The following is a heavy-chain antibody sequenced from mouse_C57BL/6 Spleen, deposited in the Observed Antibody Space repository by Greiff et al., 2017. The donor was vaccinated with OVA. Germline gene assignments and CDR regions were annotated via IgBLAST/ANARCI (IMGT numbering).Heavy chain of an antibody. D-gene: IGHD1-1*01. CDR3: ARSSYYYGSSYGAMDY. CDR1: GYTFTSYW. CDR2: IHPNSGST. J-gene: IGHJ4*01. Sequence: VQLQQPGAELVKPGASVTLSCKASGYTFTSYWMHWVKQRPGQGLAWIGMIHPNSGSTNYNEKFKSKATLTVDKSSSTAYMQLSSLTSEDSAVYYCARSSYYYGSSYGAMDYWGQGTSVTVSS. V-gene: IGHV1-64*01.